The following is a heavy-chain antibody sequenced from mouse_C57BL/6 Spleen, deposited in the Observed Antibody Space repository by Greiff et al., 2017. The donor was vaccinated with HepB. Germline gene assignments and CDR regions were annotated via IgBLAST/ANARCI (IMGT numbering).Heavy chain of an antibody. CDR3: SRDLTVYGNYTGFAY. D-gene: IGHD2-1*01. CDR1: GYAFSSYW. J-gene: IGHJ3*01. CDR2: IYPGDGDT. Sequence: QVQLQQSGAELVKPGASVKISCKASGYAFSSYWMNWVKQRPGKGLEWIGQIYPGDGDTNYNGKFKGKATLTADKSSSTAYMQLSSLTSEDSAVFCGSRDLTVYGNYTGFAYWGQGTLVTVSA. V-gene: IGHV1-80*01.